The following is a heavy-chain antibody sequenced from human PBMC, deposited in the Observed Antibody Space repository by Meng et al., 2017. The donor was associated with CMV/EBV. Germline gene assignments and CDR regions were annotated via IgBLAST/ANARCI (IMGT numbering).Heavy chain of an antibody. D-gene: IGHD2-2*01. CDR1: GGSISSYY. CDR3: ARDLMNCSSTSCANWFDP. J-gene: IGHJ5*02. Sequence: QGQLQESGPGLVKPSETLSLTCTVSGGSISSYYWSWIRQPAGKGLEWIGRIYTSGRTNYNPSLKSRVTMSVDTSKNQFSLKLSSVTAADTAVYYCARDLMNCSSTSCANWFDPWGQGTLVTVSS. V-gene: IGHV4-4*07. CDR2: IYTSGRT.